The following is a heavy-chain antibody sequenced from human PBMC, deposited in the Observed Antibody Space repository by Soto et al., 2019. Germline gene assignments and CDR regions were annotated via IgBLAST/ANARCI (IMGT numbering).Heavy chain of an antibody. Sequence: QLQLQESGPGLVKPSETLSLTCTVSGGPISSSSYYWGWIRQPPGKGLEWIGSIYYSGSTYYNPSLKSRVTISVDTSKNQFSLKLSSVTAADTAVYYCARDPRELHMGQEDDYWGQGTLVTVSS. CDR3: ARDPRELHMGQEDDY. V-gene: IGHV4-39*01. CDR2: IYYSGST. D-gene: IGHD1-26*01. CDR1: GGPISSSSYY. J-gene: IGHJ4*02.